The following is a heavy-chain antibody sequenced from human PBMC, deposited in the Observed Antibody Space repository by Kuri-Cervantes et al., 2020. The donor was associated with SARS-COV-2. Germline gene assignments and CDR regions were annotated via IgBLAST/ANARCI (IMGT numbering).Heavy chain of an antibody. CDR3: ARGRADI. J-gene: IGHJ3*02. CDR1: GGSISSGSYY. V-gene: IGHV4-61*02. CDR2: IYTSGST. Sequence: SETLSLTCTVSGGSISSGSYYWSWIRQPAGKGLEWMGRIYTSGSTNYNPSLKSRVTISVDTSKNQFSLKLSSVTAADTAVYSCARGRADIWGQGTMVTVSS.